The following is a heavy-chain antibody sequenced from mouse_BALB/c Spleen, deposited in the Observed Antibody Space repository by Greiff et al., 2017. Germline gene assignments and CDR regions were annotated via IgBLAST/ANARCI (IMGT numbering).Heavy chain of an antibody. CDR2: INPYNDGT. CDR3: APLYYDYDVGAMDY. Sequence: EVQLQQSGPELVKPGASVKMSCKASGYTFTSYVMHWVKQKPGQGLEWIGYINPYNDGTKYNEKFKGKATLTSDKSSSTAYMELSSLTSEDSAVYYCAPLYYDYDVGAMDYWGQGTSVTVSS. CDR1: GYTFTSYV. J-gene: IGHJ4*01. D-gene: IGHD2-4*01. V-gene: IGHV1-14*01.